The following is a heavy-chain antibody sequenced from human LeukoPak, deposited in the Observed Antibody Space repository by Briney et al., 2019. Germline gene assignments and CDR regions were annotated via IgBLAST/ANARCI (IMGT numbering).Heavy chain of an antibody. J-gene: IGHJ4*02. CDR1: GFTASSRA. D-gene: IGHD4-17*01. CDR2: IRSDTTT. Sequence: GGSLRLSCAASGFTASSRAMVWVRQAPGKGLECVSYIRSDTTTEYAEYVKGRFTISRDDSKNTVYLQMNSLRVEDTSVYYCARRRGGYGDGDFDYWGQGTLVTVSS. CDR3: ARRRGGYGDGDFDY. V-gene: IGHV3-66*04.